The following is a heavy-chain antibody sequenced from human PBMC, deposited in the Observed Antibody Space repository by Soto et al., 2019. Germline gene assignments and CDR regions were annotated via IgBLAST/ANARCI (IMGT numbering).Heavy chain of an antibody. V-gene: IGHV5-51*01. D-gene: IGHD2-15*01. CDR2: IYPGDSDT. J-gene: IGHJ4*02. CDR1: GNSFTTYW. Sequence: GESLKISCRVSGNSFTTYWIGWVRQMPGKGLEWMDIIYPGDSDTRYSPSFQGQVTISAAKSINTAYLQWSSLKASDTAIYYCATQAALGYVNPVVDSWGQGTPVTVSS. CDR3: ATQAALGYVNPVVDS.